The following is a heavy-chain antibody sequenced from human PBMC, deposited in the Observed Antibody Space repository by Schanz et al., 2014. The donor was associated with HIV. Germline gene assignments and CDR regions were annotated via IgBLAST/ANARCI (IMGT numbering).Heavy chain of an antibody. CDR2: IWHDGSSK. Sequence: QVQVVESGGGVVQPGRSLRLSCAASGFTFSSYGMHWVRQAPGKGLEWVAVIWHDGSSKYYGDSVKGRFTISRDNSKNTMYLQMNSLRDEDTAVYYCAKDMGSGSYETFDIWGQGTMVTVSS. J-gene: IGHJ3*02. CDR1: GFTFSSYG. D-gene: IGHD1-26*01. V-gene: IGHV3-33*06. CDR3: AKDMGSGSYETFDI.